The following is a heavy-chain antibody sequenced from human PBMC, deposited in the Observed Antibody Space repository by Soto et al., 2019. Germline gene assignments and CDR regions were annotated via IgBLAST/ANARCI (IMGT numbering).Heavy chain of an antibody. J-gene: IGHJ5*02. Sequence: QVQLVESGGGVVQPGRSLRLSCVASGFTFNTYAMHWVRQAPGKGLEWGALISFDGSTKYYADSVKGRFTVSRDNSKSTLYLQMDSLRAEDTAVYYCARRYKDGRRDCVSTSCLFDPWGQGTLVTVSS. CDR3: ARRYKDGRRDCVSTSCLFDP. CDR1: GFTFNTYA. CDR2: ISFDGSTK. D-gene: IGHD2-2*01. V-gene: IGHV3-30-3*01.